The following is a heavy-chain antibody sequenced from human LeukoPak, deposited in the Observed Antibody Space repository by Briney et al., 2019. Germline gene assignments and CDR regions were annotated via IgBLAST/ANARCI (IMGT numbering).Heavy chain of an antibody. CDR1: GFTFSDYW. D-gene: IGHD2-15*01. Sequence: PGGSLRLSCVASGFTFSDYWMSWVRQAPGMGLEWVANIETDGDEKNYVDSVKGRFTISRDNARNSLYLQMNSLRAEDTAVYYCARAHHGGSSQTLVPFDYWGQGTLVTVSS. CDR2: IETDGDEK. V-gene: IGHV3-7*01. J-gene: IGHJ4*02. CDR3: ARAHHGGSSQTLVPFDY.